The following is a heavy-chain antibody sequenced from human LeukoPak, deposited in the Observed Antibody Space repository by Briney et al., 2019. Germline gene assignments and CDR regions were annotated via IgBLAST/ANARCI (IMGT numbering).Heavy chain of an antibody. J-gene: IGHJ6*02. D-gene: IGHD3-10*01. V-gene: IGHV4-59*01. CDR3: ARDSRFGFGELLLLNYYGMDV. CDR1: GGSISSYY. Sequence: SETLSLTCTVSGGSISSYYWSWIRQPPGKGLEWIGYIYYSGSTNYNPSLKSRVTISIDTSKNQFSLKLSSVTAADTAVYYCARDSRFGFGELLLLNYYGMDVWGQGTTVTVSS. CDR2: IYYSGST.